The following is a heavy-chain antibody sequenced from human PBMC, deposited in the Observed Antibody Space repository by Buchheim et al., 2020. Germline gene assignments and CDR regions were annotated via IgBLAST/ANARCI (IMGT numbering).Heavy chain of an antibody. V-gene: IGHV3-23*01. J-gene: IGHJ3*02. D-gene: IGHD2-15*01. Sequence: EVQLLESGGGLVQPGGSLRLSCAASGFTFSSYAMSWVRQAPGKGLEWVSAISGSGGSTYYADSVKGRFTISRDNSKNKLDLQMNSLRAEDTAVYYCAKALGDIVVVVAATPTDAFDIWGQGT. CDR1: GFTFSSYA. CDR3: AKALGDIVVVVAATPTDAFDI. CDR2: ISGSGGST.